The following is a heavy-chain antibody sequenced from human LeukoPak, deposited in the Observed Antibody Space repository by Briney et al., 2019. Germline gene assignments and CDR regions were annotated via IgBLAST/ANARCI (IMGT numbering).Heavy chain of an antibody. D-gene: IGHD5-18*01. CDR1: GYTFTSYG. CDR2: ISAYNGNT. J-gene: IGHJ4*02. Sequence: ASVEVSCKASGYTFTSYGISWVRQAPGQGLEWMGWISAYNGNTNYAQKLQGRVTMTTDTSTSTAYMELRSLRSDDTAVYYCARDGSVGGIQLWATFDYWGQGTLVTVSS. CDR3: ARDGSVGGIQLWATFDY. V-gene: IGHV1-18*01.